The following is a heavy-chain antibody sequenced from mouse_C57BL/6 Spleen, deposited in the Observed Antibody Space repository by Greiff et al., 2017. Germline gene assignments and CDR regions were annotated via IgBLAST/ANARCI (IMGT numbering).Heavy chain of an antibody. V-gene: IGHV1-15*01. CDR1: GYTFTDYE. Sequence: VQLQQSGAELVRPGASVTLSCKASGYTFTDYEMHWVKQTPVHGLEWIGAIDPETGGTAYNQKFKGKAILTADKSSSTAYMELRSLTSEDSAVYYCASIYYYGSSDTWFAYWGQGTLVTGSA. J-gene: IGHJ3*01. CDR2: IDPETGGT. D-gene: IGHD1-1*01. CDR3: ASIYYYGSSDTWFAY.